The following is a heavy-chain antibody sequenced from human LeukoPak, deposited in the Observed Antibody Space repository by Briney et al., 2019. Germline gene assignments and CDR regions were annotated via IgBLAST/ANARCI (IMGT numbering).Heavy chain of an antibody. V-gene: IGHV3-23*01. CDR3: AKGPRYSFY. CDR1: GLTFSSYS. D-gene: IGHD6-13*01. J-gene: IGHJ4*02. Sequence: GGSLRLSCAASGLTFSSYSMVWVRQAPGKGLEWVSSISGSGGGTYYADSVKGRFTISRDNSKKTLYLQMNSLRAEDTAVYYCAKGPRYSFYWGQGTLVSVSS. CDR2: ISGSGGGT.